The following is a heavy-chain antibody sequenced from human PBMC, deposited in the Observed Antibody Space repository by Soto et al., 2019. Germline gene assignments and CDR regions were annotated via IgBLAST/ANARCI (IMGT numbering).Heavy chain of an antibody. J-gene: IGHJ6*02. CDR2: TYYRSKWYN. Sequence: SQTLSITFSISGDRGSSNISACTLIRQSPSRGLEWLGRTYYRSKWYNDYAVSVKSRITINPDTSKNQFSLQLNSVTPEDTAVYYCARDAYSSSSFGYYYGMDVWGQGTTVPVSS. CDR1: GDRGSSNISA. CDR3: ARDAYSSSSFGYYYGMDV. V-gene: IGHV6-1*01. D-gene: IGHD6-6*01.